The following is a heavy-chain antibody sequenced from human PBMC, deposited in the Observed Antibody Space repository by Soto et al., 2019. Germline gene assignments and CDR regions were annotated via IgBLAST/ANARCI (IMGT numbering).Heavy chain of an antibody. D-gene: IGHD6-13*01. CDR1: GYTFTSYD. CDR2: MNPNSGNT. Sequence: QVQLVQSGAEVKKPGASVKVSCKASGYTFTSYDINWVRQATGQGLAWMGWMNPNSGNTGYAQKFQGRVTMTRNTSISTAYMELSSMRSEDTAVYYCAIRGAAGFYYYYYGMDVWGQGTTVTVSS. J-gene: IGHJ6*02. V-gene: IGHV1-8*01. CDR3: AIRGAAGFYYYYYGMDV.